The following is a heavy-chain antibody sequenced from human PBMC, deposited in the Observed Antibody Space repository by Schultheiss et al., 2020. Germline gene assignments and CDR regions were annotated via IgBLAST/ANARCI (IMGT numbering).Heavy chain of an antibody. CDR3: ATTIAAAGTMVDY. J-gene: IGHJ4*02. CDR1: GGSISSGSYY. V-gene: IGHV4-61*02. Sequence: SETLSLTCTVSGGSISSGSYYWSWIRQPAGKGLEWIGRIYTSGSTNYNPSLKSRVTISVDTSKNQFSLKLSSVTAADTAVYYCATTIAAAGTMVDYWGQGTLVTVSS. D-gene: IGHD6-13*01. CDR2: IYTSGST.